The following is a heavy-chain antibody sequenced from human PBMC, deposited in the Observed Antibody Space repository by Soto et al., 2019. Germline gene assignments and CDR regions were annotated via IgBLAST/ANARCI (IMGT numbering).Heavy chain of an antibody. V-gene: IGHV1-69*12. J-gene: IGHJ6*02. CDR2: IIPIFGTA. CDR1: GGTFSSYA. CDR3: ASHGGRSPEGRYYYGMDV. D-gene: IGHD1-26*01. Sequence: QVQLVQSGAEVKKPGSSVKVSCKASGGTFSSYAISWVRQAPGQGLEWMGGIIPIFGTADYAQKFQGRVTITADESTSTASRELSTLRSEDSAVYYCASHGGRSPEGRYYYGMDVWGQGTTVTVSS.